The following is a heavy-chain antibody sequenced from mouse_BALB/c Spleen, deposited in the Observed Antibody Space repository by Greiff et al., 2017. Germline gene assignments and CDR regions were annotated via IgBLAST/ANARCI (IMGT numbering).Heavy chain of an antibody. CDR3: ALTVGFAY. CDR2: IDPANGNT. CDR1: GFNIKDTY. V-gene: IGHV14-3*02. J-gene: IGHJ3*01. Sequence: VQLKESGAELVKPGASVKLSCTASGFNIKDTYMHWVKQRPEQGLEWIGRIDPANGNTKYDPKFQGKATITADTSSNTAYLQLSSLTSEDTAVYYCALTVGFAYWGQGTLVTVSA.